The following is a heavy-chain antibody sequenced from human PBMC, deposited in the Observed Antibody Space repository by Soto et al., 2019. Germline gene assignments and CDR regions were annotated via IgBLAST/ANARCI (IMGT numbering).Heavy chain of an antibody. CDR2: IDSYGRST. CDR3: VRNYDSSGFYSGH. Sequence: GGSLRLSCAASGFTFSSYWMHWVRQSPGKGLVWVSHIDSYGRSTTYADSVKGRFTVSRDNAKNKLFLQMNSLRAEDTAVYSCVRNYDSSGFYSGHWGQGTLVTVSS. CDR1: GFTFSSYW. J-gene: IGHJ4*02. V-gene: IGHV3-74*03. D-gene: IGHD3-22*01.